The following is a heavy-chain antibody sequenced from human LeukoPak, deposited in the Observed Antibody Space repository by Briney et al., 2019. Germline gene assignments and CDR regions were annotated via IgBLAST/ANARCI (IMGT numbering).Heavy chain of an antibody. D-gene: IGHD3-10*02. Sequence: KPSETLSLTCTVSGGSISSYYWSWIRQPPGKGLEWIGYIYYSGSTNYNPSLTSRVTISVDTSKNQFSLKLSSVTAADTAVYYCASVRRQLRGNWFDPWGQGTLVTVSS. V-gene: IGHV4-59*01. J-gene: IGHJ5*02. CDR3: ASVRRQLRGNWFDP. CDR2: IYYSGST. CDR1: GGSISSYY.